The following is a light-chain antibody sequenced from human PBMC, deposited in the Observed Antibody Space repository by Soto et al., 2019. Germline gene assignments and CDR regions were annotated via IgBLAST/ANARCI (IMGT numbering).Light chain of an antibody. CDR3: CSYAGSYTLV. CDR1: SSDVGGYNY. J-gene: IGLJ1*01. CDR2: DVN. Sequence: QSALTQPRSVSGSPGQSVTISCTGTSSDVGGYNYVSWYQQHPGKAPKLMIYDVNKRPSGVPDRFSGSKSGNTASLTISGLQAEDKADYYCCSYAGSYTLVFGTGTKV. V-gene: IGLV2-11*01.